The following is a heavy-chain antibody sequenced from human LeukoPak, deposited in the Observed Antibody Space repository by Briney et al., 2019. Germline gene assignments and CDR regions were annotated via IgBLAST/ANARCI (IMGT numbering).Heavy chain of an antibody. CDR1: GYSFTSYW. CDR2: IYPGDSDT. CDR3: ARVVVLVGTQSAFDI. D-gene: IGHD2-2*01. Sequence: GESLKISCKGSGYSFTSYWIGWVRQMPGKGLEWMGIIYPGDSDTRYSPSCQGQVTISAAKSISTAYLQRRSLRAWAPAMYYCARVVVLVGTQSAFDIWGQGTMVTVSS. V-gene: IGHV5-51*01. J-gene: IGHJ3*02.